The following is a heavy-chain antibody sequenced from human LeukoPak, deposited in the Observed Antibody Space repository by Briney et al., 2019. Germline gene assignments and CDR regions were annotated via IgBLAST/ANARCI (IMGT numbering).Heavy chain of an antibody. V-gene: IGHV4-61*02. D-gene: IGHD1-26*01. Sequence: PSETLSLTCTVSGGSISSGSYYWSWLRQPAGTGLEWIGRIYTSGSTNYNPSLKRRVTISVDTSKNQFSLKLSSVTAADTAVYYCARGRELRLYYYYYMDVWGKGTTVTVSS. J-gene: IGHJ6*03. CDR3: ARGRELRLYYYYYMDV. CDR2: IYTSGST. CDR1: GGSISSGSYY.